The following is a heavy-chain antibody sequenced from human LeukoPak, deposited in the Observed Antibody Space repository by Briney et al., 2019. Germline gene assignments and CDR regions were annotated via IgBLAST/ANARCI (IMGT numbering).Heavy chain of an antibody. CDR1: GGSISSYY. D-gene: IGHD1-1*01. V-gene: IGHV4-59*08. CDR3: ARLTTQDAFDI. CDR2: IYYSGST. Sequence: SETLSLTCTVSGGSISSYYWSWIRQPPGKGLEWIGYIYYSGSTNYNPSLKSRVTISVDTSKNQFSLKLSSVTAADTAVYYCARLTTQDAFDIWGQGTMVTVFS. J-gene: IGHJ3*02.